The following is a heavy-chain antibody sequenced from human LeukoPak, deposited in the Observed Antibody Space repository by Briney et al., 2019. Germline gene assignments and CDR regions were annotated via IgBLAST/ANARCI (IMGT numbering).Heavy chain of an antibody. V-gene: IGHV4-61*02. J-gene: IGHJ4*02. CDR3: ARDSTGGGYSYGLDY. CDR2: IYTSGST. Sequence: SETLSLTCTLSGGSISSGSYYWSWIRQPAGKGLEWIGRIYTSGSTNYNPSLKSRVTISVDTSKNQFSLKLSSVTAADTAVYYCARDSTGGGYSYGLDYWGQGTLVTVSS. CDR1: GGSISSGSYY. D-gene: IGHD5-18*01.